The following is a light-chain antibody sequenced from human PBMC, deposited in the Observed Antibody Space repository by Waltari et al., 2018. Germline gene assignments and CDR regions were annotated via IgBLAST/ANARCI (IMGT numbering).Light chain of an antibody. CDR2: ETN. V-gene: IGLV1-51*01. J-gene: IGLJ3*02. CDR1: ASNLGNNF. CDR3: GTWDNSLSGWV. Sequence: QSVLSPPPSESAAPGQKVTISCSGAASNLGNNFVSWYQQFPGASPKLLIFETNKRPSGIPDRFSGSKSGTSATLGITGLQTGDEADYYCGTWDNSLSGWVFGTGTKLTVL.